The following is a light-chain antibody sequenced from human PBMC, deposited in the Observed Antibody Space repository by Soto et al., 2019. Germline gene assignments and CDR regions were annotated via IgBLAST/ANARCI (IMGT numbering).Light chain of an antibody. Sequence: THTPATLSLSPAERATLYCWASKSVSSNLAWYQQKPGQAHRLLIYDASNRATGIPARFSGSGSGTDFTLTISSLEPEDFAVYYCHQRSNFGQGTRLEIK. CDR1: KSVSSN. V-gene: IGKV3-11*01. CDR2: DAS. J-gene: IGKJ5*01. CDR3: HQRSN.